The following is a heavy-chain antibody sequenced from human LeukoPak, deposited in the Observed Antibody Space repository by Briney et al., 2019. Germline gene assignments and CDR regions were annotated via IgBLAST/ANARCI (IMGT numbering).Heavy chain of an antibody. J-gene: IGHJ6*02. CDR2: ISGSGGST. CDR3: ANVWFGEPYGMDV. CDR1: GFTFSSYA. V-gene: IGHV3-23*01. Sequence: GGSLRLSCAASGFTFSSYAMSWVRQAPGKGLEWVSAISGSGGSTYYADSVKGRFTISRDNSKNTLYLQMNSLRAKDTAVYYCANVWFGEPYGMDVWGQGTTVTVSS. D-gene: IGHD3-10*01.